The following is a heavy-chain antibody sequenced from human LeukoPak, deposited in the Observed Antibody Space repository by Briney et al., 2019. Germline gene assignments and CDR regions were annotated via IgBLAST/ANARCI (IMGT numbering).Heavy chain of an antibody. Sequence: GGSLRLSCAASGFTFSSYAMSWVRQAQGKGLEWVSGISGSGGSTYYADSVKGRFTISKDNSKNTLYLQMNSLRAEDTAVYYCAKSPAYCIGTSCYTVHGMDVWGQGTTVTVSS. CDR1: GFTFSSYA. CDR2: ISGSGGST. J-gene: IGHJ6*02. V-gene: IGHV3-23*01. CDR3: AKSPAYCIGTSCYTVHGMDV. D-gene: IGHD2-2*02.